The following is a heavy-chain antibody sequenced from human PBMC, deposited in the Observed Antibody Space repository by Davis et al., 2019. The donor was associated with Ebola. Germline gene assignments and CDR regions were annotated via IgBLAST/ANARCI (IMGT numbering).Heavy chain of an antibody. CDR3: ARVRMEYGSGGSCWGNRFDP. CDR2: IYYSGST. Sequence: SETLSPTCTVSGGSVSSGSYYWSWIRQPPGKGLEWIGYIYYSGSTHYNPSLKSRVTISVDTPKTQLPLKLSSVTAADTAVYYCARVRMEYGSGGSCWGNRFDPWGQGTLVTVSS. CDR1: GGSVSSGSYY. J-gene: IGHJ5*02. V-gene: IGHV4-61*01. D-gene: IGHD2-15*01.